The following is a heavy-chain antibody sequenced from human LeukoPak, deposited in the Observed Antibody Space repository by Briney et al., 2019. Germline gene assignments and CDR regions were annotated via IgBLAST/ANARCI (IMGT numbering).Heavy chain of an antibody. CDR1: GFTFSSYS. V-gene: IGHV3-21*01. CDR2: ISSSSSYI. D-gene: IGHD6-19*01. Sequence: PGGSLRLSCAASGFTFSSYSMNWVRQAPGKGLEWVSSISSSSSYIYYADSVKGRFTISRDNAKNSLYLQMNSLRAEDTAVYYCARDLGRYSSGWEPFDYWAREPWSPPPQ. J-gene: IGHJ4*02. CDR3: ARDLGRYSSGWEPFDY.